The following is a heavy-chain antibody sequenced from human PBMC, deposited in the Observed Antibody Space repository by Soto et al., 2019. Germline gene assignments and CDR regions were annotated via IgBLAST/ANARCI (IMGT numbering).Heavy chain of an antibody. Sequence: QVQLVESGGGVVQPGRSLRLSCAASGFTFSSYGMHWVRQAPGKGMEWVEVISYDGRNKYYADSVKGRFTISRDNSKNSLYLQMNTLRADDTAVYYGANLDCSGGSCYSAARYCGQGTLVAVCS. V-gene: IGHV3-30*18. D-gene: IGHD2-15*01. CDR2: ISYDGRNK. CDR1: GFTFSSYG. J-gene: IGHJ4*02. CDR3: ANLDCSGGSCYSAARY.